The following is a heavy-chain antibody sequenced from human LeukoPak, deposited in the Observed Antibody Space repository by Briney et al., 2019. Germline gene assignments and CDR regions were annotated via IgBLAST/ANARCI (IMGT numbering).Heavy chain of an antibody. V-gene: IGHV3-53*04. CDR1: GFTVSSNY. CDR2: IYGGGRT. J-gene: IGHJ4*02. CDR3: ARGWQQQREIDY. Sequence: PGGSLRLSCAASGFTVSSNYMTWVRQAPGKGLEWVSVIYGGGRTYYTDSVKGRFTISRHNSKNTLYLQMNSLRPEDTAVYYCARGWQQQREIDYWGQGTLATVSS. D-gene: IGHD6-13*01.